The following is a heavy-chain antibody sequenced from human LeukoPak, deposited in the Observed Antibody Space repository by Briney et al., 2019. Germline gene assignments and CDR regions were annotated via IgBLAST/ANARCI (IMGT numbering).Heavy chain of an antibody. CDR1: GFTFSSYA. D-gene: IGHD1-26*01. V-gene: IGHV3-23*01. J-gene: IGHJ4*02. CDR3: ARDRRGQSGPFDY. CDR2: ISGSGGST. Sequence: GVSLRLSCAASGFTFSSYAMSWVRQAPGKGLEWVSAISGSGGSTYYADSVKGRFTISRDNAKNSLYLQMNSLRAEDTAVYYCARDRRGQSGPFDYWGQGTLVTVSS.